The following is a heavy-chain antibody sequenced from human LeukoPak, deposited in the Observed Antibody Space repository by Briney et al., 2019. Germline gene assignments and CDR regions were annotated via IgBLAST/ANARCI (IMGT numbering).Heavy chain of an antibody. Sequence: GGSLRLSCAASGFSVSDNDMSWVRQAPGKGLEWVAFISYDGSNEYYADSVKGRFTISRDNSDNTLYLQMNSLRAEDTAVYYCARDPYSSSWRFYFDYWGQGNLVTVSS. V-gene: IGHV3-30-3*01. CDR1: GFSVSDND. D-gene: IGHD6-13*01. CDR3: ARDPYSSSWRFYFDY. J-gene: IGHJ4*02. CDR2: ISYDGSNE.